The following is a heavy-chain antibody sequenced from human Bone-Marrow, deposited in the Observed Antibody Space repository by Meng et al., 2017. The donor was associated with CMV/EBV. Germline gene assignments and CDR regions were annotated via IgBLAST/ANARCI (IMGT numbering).Heavy chain of an antibody. CDR2: IIPVLGIA. D-gene: IGHD2-15*01. J-gene: IGHJ4*02. CDR1: GGTSNTYA. V-gene: IGHV1-69*02. Sequence: QVQLVQSGAEVKKPGSSAKVSCKASGGTSNTYAITWLRQAPGQGLEWMGRIIPVLGIAIYAQKFQGRVIITADKSTSTAYMELSSLRSEDTAMYYCTRNGFPEGGYYFDYWGQGTLVTVSS. CDR3: TRNGFPEGGYYFDY.